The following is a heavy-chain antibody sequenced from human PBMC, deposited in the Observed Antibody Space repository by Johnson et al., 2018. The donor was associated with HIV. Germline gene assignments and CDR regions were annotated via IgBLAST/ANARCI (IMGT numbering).Heavy chain of an antibody. V-gene: IGHV3-30*02. J-gene: IGHJ3*02. Sequence: QVQLVESGGGVVQPGGSLRLSCAASGFTFSIYGMHWVRQVPGKGLEWVAFIRYDGSNKYYADSVKGRFTISRDNSKNTLYLQMKSLRAEDTAVYYCAELPGFGDYDDGALDIWGQGTMVTVSS. CDR2: IRYDGSNK. D-gene: IGHD4-17*01. CDR3: AELPGFGDYDDGALDI. CDR1: GFTFSIYG.